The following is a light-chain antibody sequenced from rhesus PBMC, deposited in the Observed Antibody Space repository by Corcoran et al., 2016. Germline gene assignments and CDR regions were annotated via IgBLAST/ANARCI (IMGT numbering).Light chain of an antibody. CDR2: GAS. J-gene: IGKJ2*01. CDR1: QSVSSS. V-gene: IGKV3-42*01. Sequence: EIVMTQSPATLSLSPGERATLSCRASQSVSSSLAWYQQKLAQAPKLLIYGASSRATGIPDRFSGSGSGTEFTLTISSLEPEDVGVYYCQQGYSRPYSFGQGTKVEIK. CDR3: QQGYSRPYS.